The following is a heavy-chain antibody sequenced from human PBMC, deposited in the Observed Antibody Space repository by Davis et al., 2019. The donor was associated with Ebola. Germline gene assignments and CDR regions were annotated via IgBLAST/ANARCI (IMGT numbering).Heavy chain of an antibody. CDR3: ATQNRANLYYFDY. CDR2: IYYSGST. CDR1: GGSISSYY. D-gene: IGHD1/OR15-1a*01. V-gene: IGHV4-59*01. J-gene: IGHJ4*02. Sequence: PSETLSLTCTVSGGSISSYYWSWIRQPPGKGLEWIGYIYYSGSTNYNPSLKSRVTISVDTSKNQFSLKLSSVTAADTAVYYCATQNRANLYYFDYWGQGTLVTVSS.